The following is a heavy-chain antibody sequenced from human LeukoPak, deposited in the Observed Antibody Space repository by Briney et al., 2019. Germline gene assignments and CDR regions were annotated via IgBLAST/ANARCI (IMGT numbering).Heavy chain of an antibody. CDR1: GGSISSYY. Sequence: SETLSLTCTVSGGSISSYYWSWIRQPPGKGLEWIGYIYYRGNTNYNPSLKSRVTISVDTSKNQFSLRLRSVTAADTAVYYCARVTGYMIEDYFDYWGQGTLVTVSS. CDR2: IYYRGNT. CDR3: ARVTGYMIEDYFDY. V-gene: IGHV4-59*01. D-gene: IGHD3-22*01. J-gene: IGHJ4*02.